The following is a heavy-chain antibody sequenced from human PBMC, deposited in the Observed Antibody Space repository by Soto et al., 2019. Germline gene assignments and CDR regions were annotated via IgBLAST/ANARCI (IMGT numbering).Heavy chain of an antibody. J-gene: IGHJ4*02. CDR2: INPAGTIT. Sequence: MQMVESGGGSVQPGGSLRLSCAASGFPFSHYWMHWVRQTPGNGLVWVSRINPAGTITNYADSVEGRFTISRDNDDSDLFVQMNSLSAEDTATYYCTSDTFGLRDIWGQGTLVTVSS. CDR1: GFPFSHYW. V-gene: IGHV3-74*01. CDR3: TSDTFGLRDI. D-gene: IGHD3-16*01.